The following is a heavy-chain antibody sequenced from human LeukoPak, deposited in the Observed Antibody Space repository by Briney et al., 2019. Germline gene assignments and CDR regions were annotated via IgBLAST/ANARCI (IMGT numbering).Heavy chain of an antibody. J-gene: IGHJ4*02. CDR1: GGSISSYY. Sequence: SETLSLTCTVSGGSISSYYWSWIRQPPGKGLEWIGYIYYSGSTNYNPSLKSRVTISVDTSKNQFSLKLSSVTAADTAVYYCASTPYGFWSGYCLRWELDYWGQGTLVTVSS. D-gene: IGHD3-3*01. CDR2: IYYSGST. CDR3: ASTPYGFWSGYCLRWELDY. V-gene: IGHV4-59*01.